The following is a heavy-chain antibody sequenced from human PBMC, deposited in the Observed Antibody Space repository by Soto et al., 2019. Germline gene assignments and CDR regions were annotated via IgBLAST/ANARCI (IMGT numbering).Heavy chain of an antibody. CDR3: AKDLSGAGGGGIPDFDY. CDR1: GFTFSSYG. Sequence: GGSLRLSCAASGFTFSSYGMHWVRQAPGKGLEWVAVISYDGSNKYYADSVKGRFTISRDNSKNTLYLQMNSLRAEDTAVYYCAKDLSGAGGGGIPDFDYWGQGTLVTVSS. J-gene: IGHJ4*02. D-gene: IGHD1-26*01. V-gene: IGHV3-30*18. CDR2: ISYDGSNK.